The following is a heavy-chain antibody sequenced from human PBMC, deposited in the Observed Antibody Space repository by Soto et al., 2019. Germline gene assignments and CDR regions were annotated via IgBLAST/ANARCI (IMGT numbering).Heavy chain of an antibody. D-gene: IGHD2-15*01. J-gene: IGHJ1*01. CDR1: GGTFSSYA. Sequence: SVKVSCKASGGTFSSYAISWVRQAPGQGLEWMGGIIPIFGTANYAQKFQGRVTITADESTSTAYMELSSLRSEDTAVYYCARDSGHLGYCSGGSCLNTEYFQHWGQGTLVTVSS. CDR2: IIPIFGTA. CDR3: ARDSGHLGYCSGGSCLNTEYFQH. V-gene: IGHV1-69*13.